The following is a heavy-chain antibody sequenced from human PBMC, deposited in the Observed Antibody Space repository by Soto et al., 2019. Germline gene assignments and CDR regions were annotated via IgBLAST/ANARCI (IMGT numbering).Heavy chain of an antibody. CDR1: GFSFSLYW. V-gene: IGHV3-7*03. J-gene: IGHJ5*02. Sequence: GGSLRLSCEGSGFSFSLYWMSWVRQAPGKGLEWVANIKRDGSEQYYADSVKGRFTISRDNAKNSLFLEINSLKAEDTAVYYCAREKTTYDSVSGEDLWGPGTLVTVSS. CDR3: AREKTTYDSVSGEDL. CDR2: IKRDGSEQ. D-gene: IGHD3-9*01.